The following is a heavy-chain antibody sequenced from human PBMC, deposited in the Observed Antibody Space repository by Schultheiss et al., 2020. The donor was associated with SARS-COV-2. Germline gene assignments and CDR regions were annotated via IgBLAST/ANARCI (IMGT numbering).Heavy chain of an antibody. CDR1: GFTFSSYG. J-gene: IGHJ4*02. Sequence: GGSLRLSCAASGFTFSSYGMHWVRQAPGKGLEWVSGISWNSGSIGYADSVKGRFTISRDNAKNSLYLQMNSLRAEDTAVYYCAGTYVTTVTVDYWGQGTLVTVSS. D-gene: IGHD4-17*01. CDR3: AGTYVTTVTVDY. V-gene: IGHV3-9*01. CDR2: ISWNSGSI.